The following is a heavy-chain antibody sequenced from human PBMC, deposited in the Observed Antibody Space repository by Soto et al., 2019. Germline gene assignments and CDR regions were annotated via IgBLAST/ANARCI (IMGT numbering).Heavy chain of an antibody. J-gene: IGHJ6*03. Sequence: PGGSLRLSCAASGFTFSSYAMSWVRQAPGKGLEWVSAISGSGGSTYYADSVKGRFTISRDNSKNTLYLQMNSLRAEDTAVYYCAKGSVTIFGVVSMTDYYYYYMDVWGKGTTVTVSS. CDR3: AKGSVTIFGVVSMTDYYYYYMDV. CDR1: GFTFSSYA. D-gene: IGHD3-3*01. CDR2: ISGSGGST. V-gene: IGHV3-23*01.